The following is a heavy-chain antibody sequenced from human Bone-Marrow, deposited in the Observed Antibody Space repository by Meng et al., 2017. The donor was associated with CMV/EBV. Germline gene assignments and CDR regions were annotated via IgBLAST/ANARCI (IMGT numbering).Heavy chain of an antibody. CDR3: ARVDY. J-gene: IGHJ4*02. CDR2: IRYDGSNK. Sequence: GESLKISCAASGFNFSSYGIHWVRQAPGKGLEWMAFIRYDGSNKFYADSVKGRFTISRDNSKNTLYLQMNTLRPEDTAGYYCARVDYWGQGTLVTVSS. CDR1: GFNFSSYG. V-gene: IGHV3-30*02.